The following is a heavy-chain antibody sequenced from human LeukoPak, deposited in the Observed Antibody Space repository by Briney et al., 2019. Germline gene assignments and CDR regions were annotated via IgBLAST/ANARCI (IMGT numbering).Heavy chain of an antibody. D-gene: IGHD5-18*01. J-gene: IGHJ4*02. Sequence: SETLSLTCTVSGGSISNKYWSWIRQPPGKGLGWIGYIHYSGSTNYDPSLKSRVTISVDTSKNQFSLNLSSLTAADTAVYYCARMEGYGYSGHTEYWGQGTLVTVSS. CDR3: ARMEGYGYSGHTEY. CDR2: IHYSGST. CDR1: GGSISNKY. V-gene: IGHV4-59*01.